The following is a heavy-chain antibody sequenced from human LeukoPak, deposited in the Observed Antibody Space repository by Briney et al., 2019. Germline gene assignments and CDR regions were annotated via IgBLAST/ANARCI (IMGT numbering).Heavy chain of an antibody. V-gene: IGHV3-23*01. CDR1: GFNFSSYA. J-gene: IGHJ4*02. CDR3: AKLIRSGYSYVPIDY. CDR2: ISGSGGST. Sequence: PGGSLRLSCAASGFNFSSYAMSSVRETPGKGLDGVSAISGSGGSTYYADSVKGRFTISRDNSKNTLYPQMNSLRAEDTAVYYCAKLIRSGYSYVPIDYWCQGTLVTVSS. D-gene: IGHD5-18*01.